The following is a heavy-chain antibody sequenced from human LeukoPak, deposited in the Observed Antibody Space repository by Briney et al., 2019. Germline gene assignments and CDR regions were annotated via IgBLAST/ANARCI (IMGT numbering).Heavy chain of an antibody. Sequence: SETLSLTCTVSGGSISSSSYYWGWIRQPPGKGLEWIGSIYYSGSTYYNPSLKSRVTISVDTPKNQFSLKLSSVTAADTAVYYCARQSFALRYFDWLLPADYWGQGTLVTVSS. CDR1: GGSISSSSYY. V-gene: IGHV4-39*01. CDR2: IYYSGST. D-gene: IGHD3-9*01. J-gene: IGHJ4*02. CDR3: ARQSFALRYFDWLLPADY.